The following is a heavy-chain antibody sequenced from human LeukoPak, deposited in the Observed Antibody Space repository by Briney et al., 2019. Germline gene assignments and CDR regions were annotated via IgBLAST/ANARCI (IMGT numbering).Heavy chain of an antibody. J-gene: IGHJ6*02. Sequence: SETLSLTCTVSGGSISSYYWSWIRQPPGKGLEWIGYIYYSGSTNYNPSLKSRVTISVDTSKNQFSLKLSSVTAADTAVYYCARTSSSWSGGYGMDVWGRGTTVTVSS. CDR3: ARTSSSWSGGYGMDV. D-gene: IGHD6-13*01. V-gene: IGHV4-59*01. CDR2: IYYSGST. CDR1: GGSISSYY.